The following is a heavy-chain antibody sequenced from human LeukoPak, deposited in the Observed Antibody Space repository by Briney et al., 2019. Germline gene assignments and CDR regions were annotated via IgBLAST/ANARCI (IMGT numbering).Heavy chain of an antibody. CDR2: MKQDGSEK. CDR1: GFTFSSYW. Sequence: GGSLRLSCAASGFTFSSYWMSLVRQAPGKGLEWVANMKQDGSEKYYVDSVKGRFTISRDNAKNSLYLQMNSLRAEDTAVYYCARVGYYDFWGGYYADNWFDPWGQGTLVTVSS. D-gene: IGHD3-3*01. V-gene: IGHV3-7*01. J-gene: IGHJ5*02. CDR3: ARVGYYDFWGGYYADNWFDP.